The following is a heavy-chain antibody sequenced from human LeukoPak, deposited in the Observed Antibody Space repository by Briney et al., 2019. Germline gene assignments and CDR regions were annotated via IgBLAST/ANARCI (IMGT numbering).Heavy chain of an antibody. Sequence: GGSLRLSCAASGFTFSSYAMSWVRQAPGKGLEWVSAISGSGGSTYYADSVKGRFTISRDNAKNSLYLETNSLRVEDTAVYYCARLSPVSMIAVSYWYFDLWGRGTLLIVSS. J-gene: IGHJ2*01. CDR3: ARLSPVSMIAVSYWYFDL. CDR1: GFTFSSYA. D-gene: IGHD3-22*01. CDR2: ISGSGGST. V-gene: IGHV3-23*01.